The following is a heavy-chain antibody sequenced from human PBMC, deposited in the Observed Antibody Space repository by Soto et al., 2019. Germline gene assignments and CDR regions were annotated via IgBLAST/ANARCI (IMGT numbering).Heavy chain of an antibody. CDR1: GYTFTSYG. CDR3: ARDRSFIAAADYYYYGMDV. V-gene: IGHV1-18*04. J-gene: IGHJ6*02. CDR2: ISAYNGNT. D-gene: IGHD6-13*01. Sequence: ASVKVSCKASGYTFTSYGINWVRQAPGQGLEWMGWISAYNGNTNYAQKLQGRVTMTTDTSTSTAYMELRSLRSDDTAVYYCARDRSFIAAADYYYYGMDVWGQGTTVTVSS.